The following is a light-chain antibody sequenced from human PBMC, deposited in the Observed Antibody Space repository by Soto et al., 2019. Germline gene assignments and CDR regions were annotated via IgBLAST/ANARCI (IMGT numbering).Light chain of an antibody. V-gene: IGKV3-20*01. CDR3: QQYVSSPWA. CDR1: QSVSSSF. CDR2: GAS. J-gene: IGKJ1*01. Sequence: EIVLAQSPGPLSLSPGESATLSCRCSQSVSSSFLAWYQQKAGQAPRILIYGASRRATGIPDRFSGSGSGTDCNLTISRLEPEDFAVYYCQQYVSSPWAFGQGTKVDIK.